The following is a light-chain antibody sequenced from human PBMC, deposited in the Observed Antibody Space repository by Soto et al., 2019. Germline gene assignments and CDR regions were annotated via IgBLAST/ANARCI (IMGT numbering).Light chain of an antibody. V-gene: IGKV3-11*01. CDR2: DVS. Sequence: EIVFTQSPATLSLSPGERATLSCRASQSVTSYLAWYQQKPGQAPRILIYDVSNRASGIPARFSGSGSETDFTLTISSLEPEDFAVYYCQQRSDWPLTFGQGTRLEI. J-gene: IGKJ5*01. CDR1: QSVTSY. CDR3: QQRSDWPLT.